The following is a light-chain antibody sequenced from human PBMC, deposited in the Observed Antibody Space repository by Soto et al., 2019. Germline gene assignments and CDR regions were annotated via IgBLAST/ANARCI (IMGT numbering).Light chain of an antibody. CDR2: DAS. Sequence: EIVLTQSPGTLSLSPGERATLSCRASQSVSSSYLAWYRQRPGQAPRLLIYDASSRATGISDRFSGSGSGTDFSLTITRLQPEDFALYYCQQYGGSPYTFGQGTKLEIK. CDR1: QSVSSSY. J-gene: IGKJ2*01. CDR3: QQYGGSPYT. V-gene: IGKV3-20*01.